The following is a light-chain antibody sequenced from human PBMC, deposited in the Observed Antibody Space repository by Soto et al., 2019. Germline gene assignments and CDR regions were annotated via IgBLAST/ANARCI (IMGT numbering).Light chain of an antibody. CDR2: GAS. Sequence: PGERVTLSCRASQSVSSSYLTWNQQKPGQAPRLLIYGASTRATGIPARFSGSGSGTDFTLTISSLQPEDFAVYYCQQDYNLPALTFGGGTKVEIK. J-gene: IGKJ4*01. CDR1: QSVSSSY. V-gene: IGKV3D-7*01. CDR3: QQDYNLPALT.